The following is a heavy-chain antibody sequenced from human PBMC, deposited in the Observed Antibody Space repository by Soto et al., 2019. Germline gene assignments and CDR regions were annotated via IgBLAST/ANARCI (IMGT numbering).Heavy chain of an antibody. CDR3: ARLRVSSVWFDT. Sequence: SETLSLTCTVSGGSISSYYWSWIRQPPGKGLEWIGYIYYSGSTNYNPSLKSRVTISVDTSKNQFTLALSAVTAADTAVYYCARLRVSSVWFDTWGQGTLVTVFS. J-gene: IGHJ5*02. CDR2: IYYSGST. CDR1: GGSISSYY. D-gene: IGHD6-13*01. V-gene: IGHV4-59*01.